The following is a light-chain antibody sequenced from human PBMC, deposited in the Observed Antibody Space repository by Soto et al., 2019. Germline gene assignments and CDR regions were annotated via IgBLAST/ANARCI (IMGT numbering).Light chain of an antibody. CDR3: QQRGT. Sequence: EFVLTQSPATLSLSAGERATLSCRASQTVITYLAWYQQKPGQAPRLLIFDATKRVTGIPARFSGSGSGTDFTLTISSLEPEDFAVYYCQQRGTFGGGTKVEIK. V-gene: IGKV3-11*01. J-gene: IGKJ4*01. CDR2: DAT. CDR1: QTVITY.